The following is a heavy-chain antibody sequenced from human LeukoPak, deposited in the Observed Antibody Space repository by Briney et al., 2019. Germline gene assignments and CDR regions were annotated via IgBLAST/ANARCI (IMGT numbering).Heavy chain of an antibody. Sequence: GGSLRLSCAASGFAFTNYAMHWVRQTPGKGLEWVALISSDGSKNIYADPVKGRFTVSRDNSKNTLYLQMNSLRAEDTAVYYCVKGLVQTTMSYSVDYWGQGALVTVSS. CDR2: ISSDGSKN. CDR3: VKGLVQTTMSYSVDY. J-gene: IGHJ4*02. D-gene: IGHD1-1*01. V-gene: IGHV3-30*18. CDR1: GFAFTNYA.